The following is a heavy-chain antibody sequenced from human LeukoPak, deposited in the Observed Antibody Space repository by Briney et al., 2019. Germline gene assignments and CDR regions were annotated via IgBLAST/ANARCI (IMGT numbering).Heavy chain of an antibody. D-gene: IGHD1-26*01. CDR2: INPSGGST. CDR1: GGTFSSYA. CDR3: ARDGGGELLQGYFDY. J-gene: IGHJ4*02. Sequence: ASVKVSCKASGGTFSSYAISWVRQAPGQGLEWMGIINPSGGSTSYAQKFQGRVTMTRDTSTSTVYMELSSLRSEDTAVYYCARDGGGELLQGYFDYWGQGTLVTVSS. V-gene: IGHV1-46*01.